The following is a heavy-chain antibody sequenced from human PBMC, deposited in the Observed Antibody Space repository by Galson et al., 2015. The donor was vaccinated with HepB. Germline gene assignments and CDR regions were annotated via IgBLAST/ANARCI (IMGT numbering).Heavy chain of an antibody. J-gene: IGHJ4*02. D-gene: IGHD3-16*01. CDR1: GFTFNNYA. Sequence: SLRLSCAASGFTFNNYAMSWVRQTAGKGLEWVAALSISGDDAYYAGSVKGRFTTSRDNSKNTLFLQMNSLRAEDTAIYYCAKDSLGDDEFICSFDYWGQGALVTVSS. CDR2: LSISGDDA. CDR3: AKDSLGDDEFICSFDY. V-gene: IGHV3-23*01.